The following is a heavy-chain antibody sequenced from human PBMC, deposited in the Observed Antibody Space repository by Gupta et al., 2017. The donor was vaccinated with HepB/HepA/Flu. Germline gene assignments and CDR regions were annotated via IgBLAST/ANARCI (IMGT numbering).Heavy chain of an antibody. CDR3: ARVRSLDY. V-gene: IGHV3-48*02. Sequence: XVQLVESGGGLVQPGGSLXXSXAASGXXXXXXSMNWVRQAPGQGLEWVSYISSSSSTMYYADSVKGRFTISRDNAKNSLYLQMNSLRDEDTAVYYCARVRSLDYWGQGTLVTVSS. CDR2: ISSSSSTM. J-gene: IGHJ4*02. CDR1: GXXXXXXS. D-gene: IGHD3-10*01.